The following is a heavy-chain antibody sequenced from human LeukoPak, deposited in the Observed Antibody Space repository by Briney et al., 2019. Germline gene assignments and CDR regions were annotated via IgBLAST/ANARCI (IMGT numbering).Heavy chain of an antibody. CDR3: ASYYDILTGYYFDY. J-gene: IGHJ4*02. CDR1: GFTFSSYA. D-gene: IGHD3-9*01. Sequence: AGGSLRLSCAASGFTFSSYAMHWVRQAPGKGLEWVAVISYDGSNKYYADSVKGRFTISRDNSKNTLYLQMNSLRAEDTAVYYCASYYDILTGYYFDYWGQGTLVTVSS. CDR2: ISYDGSNK. V-gene: IGHV3-30-3*01.